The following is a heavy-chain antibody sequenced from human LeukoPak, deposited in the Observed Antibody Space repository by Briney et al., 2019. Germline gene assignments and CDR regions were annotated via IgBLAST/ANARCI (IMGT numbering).Heavy chain of an antibody. CDR1: GGSISSSSYY. V-gene: IGHV4-39*07. CDR3: ARDSAIAAAVMGWFDP. Sequence: SETLSLTCTVSGGSISSSSYYWGWIRQPPGKGLEWIGSIYHSGSTYFNPSLKSRVTISVDTSKNQFSLKLSSVTAADTAVYYCARDSAIAAAVMGWFDPWGQGTLVTVSS. CDR2: IYHSGST. J-gene: IGHJ5*02. D-gene: IGHD6-13*01.